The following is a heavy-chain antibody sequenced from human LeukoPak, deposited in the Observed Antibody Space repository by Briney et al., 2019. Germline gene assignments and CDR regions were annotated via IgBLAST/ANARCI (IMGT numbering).Heavy chain of an antibody. Sequence: GGSLRLSCAASGFTFSDYYMSWIRQAPETGLEWLSYTSPSGGTIYYTDSVKGRFTMSRENAKNSLYLQMNSLRAGDTAVYYCARTRYDVETGGAFDIWGQGTMVTVSS. CDR1: GFTFSDYY. V-gene: IGHV3-11*04. CDR3: ARTRYDVETGGAFDI. D-gene: IGHD3-3*01. J-gene: IGHJ3*02. CDR2: TSPSGGTI.